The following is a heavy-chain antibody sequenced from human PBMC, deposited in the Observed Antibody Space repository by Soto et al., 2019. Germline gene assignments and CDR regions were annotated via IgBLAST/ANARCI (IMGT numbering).Heavy chain of an antibody. CDR3: ARTPLTTGWSVDY. Sequence: GSGPTLVNPTQTLTLTCTFSGFSLSTNGMCVSWIRQPPGKALEWLALVDWDDDKFYSISLRTRLTISRDTSKNRVVLTMTDMDPVDTATYYCARTPLTTGWSVDYWGQGTLVTVSS. J-gene: IGHJ4*02. V-gene: IGHV2-70*01. CDR2: VDWDDDK. CDR1: GFSLSTNGMC. D-gene: IGHD6-19*01.